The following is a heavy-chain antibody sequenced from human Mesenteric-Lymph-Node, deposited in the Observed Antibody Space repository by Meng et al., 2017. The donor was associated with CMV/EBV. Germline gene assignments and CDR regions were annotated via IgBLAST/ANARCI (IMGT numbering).Heavy chain of an antibody. CDR2: ISSSSSYI. V-gene: IGHV3-21*04. J-gene: IGHJ5*02. CDR1: GFTFSSYR. CDR3: ARENTRFLFTGSFDP. D-gene: IGHD3-3*01. Sequence: GGSLRLSCAASGFTFSSYRMNWVRQAPGKGLEWVSSISSSSSYIYYADSVKGRFTISRDNAKNSLYLQMDSLRAEDTAVYYCARENTRFLFTGSFDPWGQGTLVTVSS.